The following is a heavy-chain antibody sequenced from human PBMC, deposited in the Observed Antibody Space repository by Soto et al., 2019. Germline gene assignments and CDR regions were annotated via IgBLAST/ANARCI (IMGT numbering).Heavy chain of an antibody. J-gene: IGHJ5*02. Sequence: KSSETLSLTCTVSGGSISSYYWSWIRQPPGKGLEWLGYIYYSGSTNYNPSLKSRVTISVDTSKNQFSLKLSSVTAADTAVYYCARSRITIFGVVITPDWFDPWGQGTLVTVSS. CDR2: IYYSGST. CDR3: ARSRITIFGVVITPDWFDP. V-gene: IGHV4-59*01. CDR1: GGSISSYY. D-gene: IGHD3-3*01.